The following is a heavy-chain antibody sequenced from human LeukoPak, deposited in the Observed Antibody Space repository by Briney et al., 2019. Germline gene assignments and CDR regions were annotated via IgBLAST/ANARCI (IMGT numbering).Heavy chain of an antibody. D-gene: IGHD6-19*01. J-gene: IGHJ3*02. CDR2: MSPNTGVT. V-gene: IGHV1-2*02. CDR1: GYTFTGYF. Sequence: ASVNVSCKASGYTFTGYFIHWVRQAPGQRLEWMGWMSPNTGVTKYTQRFQGRVTMTRDTSISTAYMELSRLTSDDTAIYYCAASIIAVAGTASDIWGQGTMVTVSS. CDR3: AASIIAVAGTASDI.